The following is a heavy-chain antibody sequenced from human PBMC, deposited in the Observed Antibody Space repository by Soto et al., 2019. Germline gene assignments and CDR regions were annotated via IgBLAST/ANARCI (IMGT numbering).Heavy chain of an antibody. V-gene: IGHV3-23*01. J-gene: IGHJ6*02. D-gene: IGHD3-22*01. CDR3: AKGEVEIPYYYDSSGYSNYYYYGMDV. CDR1: GFTFSSYA. Sequence: PGGSLRLSCAASGFTFSSYAMSWVRQAPGKGLEWVSAISGSGGSTYYADSVKGRFTISRDNSKNTLYLQMNSLRAEDTAVYYCAKGEVEIPYYYDSSGYSNYYYYGMDVWGQGTTVTVSS. CDR2: ISGSGGST.